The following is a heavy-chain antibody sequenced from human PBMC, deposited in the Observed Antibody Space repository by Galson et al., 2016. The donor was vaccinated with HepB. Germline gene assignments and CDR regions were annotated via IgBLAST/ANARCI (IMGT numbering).Heavy chain of an antibody. CDR3: ATVGAGSSEFDY. CDR2: IYSGGDT. CDR1: GFTVSSHD. J-gene: IGHJ4*02. D-gene: IGHD3-16*01. V-gene: IGHV3-53*01. Sequence: SLRLSCAASGFTVSSHDMTWVRPAPGKGLVWVSLIYSGGDTYYADSVKGRFTISRDNSKSTLFLQMNSLRAEDTAVYYCATVGAGSSEFDYWGQGTLVTVSS.